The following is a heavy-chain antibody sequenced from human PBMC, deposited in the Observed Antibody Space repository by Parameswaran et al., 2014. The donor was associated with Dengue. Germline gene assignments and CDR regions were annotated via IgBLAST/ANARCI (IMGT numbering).Heavy chain of an antibody. Sequence: PGKGLEWIGEINHSGSTNYNPSLKSRVTISVDTSKNQFSLKLSSVTAADTAVYYCARVHFQRGYSYGFVLQYYYYYMDVWGKGTTVTVSS. V-gene: IGHV4-34*01. CDR3: ARVHFQRGYSYGFVLQYYYYYMDV. D-gene: IGHD5-18*01. CDR2: INHSGST. J-gene: IGHJ6*03.